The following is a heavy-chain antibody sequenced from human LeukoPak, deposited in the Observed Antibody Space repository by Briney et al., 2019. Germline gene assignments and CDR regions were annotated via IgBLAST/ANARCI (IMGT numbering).Heavy chain of an antibody. D-gene: IGHD6-6*01. CDR3: ARGEYSSSSGLDY. Sequence: SETLSLTCTVSGGSISSGDYYWSWIRQPPGKGLEWTGYIYYSGSTYYNPSLKSRVTISVDTSKNQFSLKLSSVTAADTAVYYCARGEYSSSSGLDYWGQGTLVTVSS. CDR1: GGSISSGDYY. V-gene: IGHV4-30-4*02. J-gene: IGHJ4*02. CDR2: IYYSGST.